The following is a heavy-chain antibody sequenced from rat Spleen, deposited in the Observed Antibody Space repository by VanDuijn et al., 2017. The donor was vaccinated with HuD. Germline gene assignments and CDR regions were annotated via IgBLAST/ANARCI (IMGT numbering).Heavy chain of an antibody. V-gene: IGHV5-22*01. Sequence: EVQLVESGGGLVQPGRSMKLSCAASGFTFSDYYMVWVRQAPRKGLEWVASISYEGSHTYYGDSVKGRFTISRDNAKSSLYLQMDSLRSEDTATYYCATQDMDAWGQGASVTVSS. CDR3: ATQDMDA. CDR2: ISYEGSHT. J-gene: IGHJ4*01. CDR1: GFTFSDYY.